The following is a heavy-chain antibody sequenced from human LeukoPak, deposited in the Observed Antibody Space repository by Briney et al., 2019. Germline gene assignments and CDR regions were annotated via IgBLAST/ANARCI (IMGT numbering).Heavy chain of an antibody. CDR1: GYSFTSYW. CDR3: ARTGYNYNYNYFFDY. V-gene: IGHV5-51*01. Sequence: GESLKISCKGSGYSFTSYWIGWVRQMPGKGLEWMGIIYPGDSDTRYSPSFQGQVTFSADKSITTAYLQWGSLKASDTAIYFCARTGYNYNYNYFFDYWGQGTLVTVSS. D-gene: IGHD1-7*01. J-gene: IGHJ4*02. CDR2: IYPGDSDT.